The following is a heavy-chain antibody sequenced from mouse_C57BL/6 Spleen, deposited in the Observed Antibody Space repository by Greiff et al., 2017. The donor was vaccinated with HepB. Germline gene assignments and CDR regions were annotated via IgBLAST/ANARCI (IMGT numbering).Heavy chain of an antibody. CDR1: GYTFTSYW. V-gene: IGHV1-74*01. D-gene: IGHD2-1*01. CDR3: AIYGNYFYKAIDY. Sequence: QVQLKQPGAELVKPGASVKVYCKASGYTFTSYWMHWVKQRPGQGLEWIGRIHPSDSDTNYNQKLKGQATLTVAKSSSTDYMQLSILTSADSAVYYCAIYGNYFYKAIDYWGQGTSVTVSS. CDR2: IHPSDSDT. J-gene: IGHJ4*01.